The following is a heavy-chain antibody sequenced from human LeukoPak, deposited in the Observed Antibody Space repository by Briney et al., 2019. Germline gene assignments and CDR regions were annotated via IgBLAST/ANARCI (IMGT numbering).Heavy chain of an antibody. CDR1: GFTFSSYA. CDR2: ISGGAAST. CDR3: AKSGRYCSGGSCYQEASLDY. D-gene: IGHD2-15*01. Sequence: GGSLRLSCAASGFTFSSYAMYWVRQAPGKGLEWVSAISGGAASTNYADSVKGRFTISRDNSKNTLYLQMNSLRAEDTAVYYCAKSGRYCSGGSCYQEASLDYWGQGTLVTVSS. V-gene: IGHV3-23*01. J-gene: IGHJ4*02.